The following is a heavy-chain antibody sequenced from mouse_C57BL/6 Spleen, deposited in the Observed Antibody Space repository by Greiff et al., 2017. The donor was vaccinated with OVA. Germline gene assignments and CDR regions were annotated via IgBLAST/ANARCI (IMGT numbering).Heavy chain of an antibody. J-gene: IGHJ2*01. V-gene: IGHV14-3*01. CDR2: IDPANGNT. CDR3: ARGSSYEDYFDY. D-gene: IGHD1-1*01. CDR1: GFNIKNTY. Sequence: EVKLVESVAELVRPGASVKLSCTASGFNIKNTYMHWVKQRPEQGLEWIGRIDPANGNTKYAPKFQGKATITADTSSNTAYLQLSSLTSEDTAIYYCARGSSYEDYFDYWGQGTTLTVSS.